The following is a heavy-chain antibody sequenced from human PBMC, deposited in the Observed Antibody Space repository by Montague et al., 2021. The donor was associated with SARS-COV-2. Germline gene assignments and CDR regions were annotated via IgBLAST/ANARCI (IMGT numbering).Heavy chain of an antibody. CDR2: IYTSGST. CDR3: ARSSGGYCSSTSCYAYYYYYMDV. Sequence: TLSLTCTVSGGSISSGSYYWSWIRQPAGKGLEWIGRIYTSGSTNYNPSLKSRVTISEDTSKNQFSLKLSSVTAADTAVYYCARSSGGYCSSTSCYAYYYYYMDVWGKGTTVTVSS. V-gene: IGHV4-61*02. J-gene: IGHJ6*03. CDR1: GGSISSGSYY. D-gene: IGHD2-2*01.